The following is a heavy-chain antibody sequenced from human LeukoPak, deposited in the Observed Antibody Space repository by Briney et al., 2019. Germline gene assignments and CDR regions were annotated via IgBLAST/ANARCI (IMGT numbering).Heavy chain of an antibody. D-gene: IGHD4-11*01. CDR2: INPIGGTT. J-gene: IGHJ4*02. V-gene: IGHV1-46*01. CDR3: ARQQGLQNLNFDY. CDR1: GYTFTSYY. Sequence: ASVKVSCKASGYTFTSYYIHWVRQAPGQGLEWMGIINPIGGTTDYPQKFQGRVTMTRDTSTSTVYMELSSLSPEDTAVYYCARQQGLQNLNFDYWGQGALVTVSS.